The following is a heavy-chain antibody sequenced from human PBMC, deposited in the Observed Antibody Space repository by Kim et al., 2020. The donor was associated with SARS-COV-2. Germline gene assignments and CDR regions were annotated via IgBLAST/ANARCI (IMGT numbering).Heavy chain of an antibody. CDR3: AREAGSSKSRINYYYYGMDV. D-gene: IGHD6-6*01. CDR2: ISAYNGNT. CDR1: GYTFTSYG. Sequence: ASVKVSCKASGYTFTSYGISWVRQAPGQGLEWMGWISAYNGNTNYAQKLQGRVTMTTDTSTSTAYMELRSLRSDDTAVYYCAREAGSSKSRINYYYYGMDVWGQGTTVTVSS. J-gene: IGHJ6*02. V-gene: IGHV1-18*01.